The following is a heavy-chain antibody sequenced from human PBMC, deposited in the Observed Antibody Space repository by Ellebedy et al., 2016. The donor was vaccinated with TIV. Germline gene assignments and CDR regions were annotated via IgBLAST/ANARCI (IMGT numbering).Heavy chain of an antibody. D-gene: IGHD2-2*02. CDR3: ERLIRTTAIYFDY. J-gene: IGHJ4*01. CDR2: ISSGSTYI. V-gene: IGHV3-21*06. Sequence: GESLKISCAASGFSFSSYSINWVRQAPGKGLEWVSSISSGSTYIFYADSLKVRFTISRDNAKNSVYLQMNSLRDEDTAVYYCERLIRTTAIYFDYWGHGTLVTVSS. CDR1: GFSFSSYS.